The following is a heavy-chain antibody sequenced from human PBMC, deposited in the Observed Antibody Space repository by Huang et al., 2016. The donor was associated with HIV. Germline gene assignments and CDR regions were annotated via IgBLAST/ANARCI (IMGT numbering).Heavy chain of an antibody. V-gene: IGHV1-18*01. CDR1: GYTFSTYG. D-gene: IGHD4-17*01. Sequence: QIQLVQSAAEVKKPGASVKVSCRASGYTFSTYGISWVRQAPGQGLEWMGCISAYNGEIKSAQNFKGRLTMTTDTSTLTAYMELRSLRADDTALYYCARKATVTAGIDYWGQGTLVTVSS. CDR2: ISAYNGEI. CDR3: ARKATVTAGIDY. J-gene: IGHJ4*02.